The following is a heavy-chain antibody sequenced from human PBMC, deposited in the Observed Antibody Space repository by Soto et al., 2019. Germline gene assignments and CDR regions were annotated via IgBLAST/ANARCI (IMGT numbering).Heavy chain of an antibody. J-gene: IGHJ4*02. V-gene: IGHV4-31*03. D-gene: IGHD3-10*01. Sequence: QVQLQESGPGLVKPSQTLSLTCTVSGGSISSGGYYWSWIRQHPGKGLEWIGYIYYSGSTYYNPSLKTRVTISVDTSKNQFSLKLSSVTAADTAVYYCARGVTMVRGVIHTPYFDYWGQGTLVTVSS. CDR3: ARGVTMVRGVIHTPYFDY. CDR1: GGSISSGGYY. CDR2: IYYSGST.